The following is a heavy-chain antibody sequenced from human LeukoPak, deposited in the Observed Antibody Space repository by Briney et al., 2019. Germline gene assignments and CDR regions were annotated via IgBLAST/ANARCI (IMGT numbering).Heavy chain of an antibody. CDR1: GYSISSGYY. Sequence: PSETLSLTCTVPGYSISSGYYWGWIRQPPGKGLGGFGTIYHSGTTYYNPSLKSRVTISVDTSKNQFSLKLSSVTVADTAVYYCARLRRSRIAELDYWGQGTLVTVSS. D-gene: IGHD6-13*01. J-gene: IGHJ4*02. V-gene: IGHV4-38-2*02. CDR3: ARLRRSRIAELDY. CDR2: IYHSGTT.